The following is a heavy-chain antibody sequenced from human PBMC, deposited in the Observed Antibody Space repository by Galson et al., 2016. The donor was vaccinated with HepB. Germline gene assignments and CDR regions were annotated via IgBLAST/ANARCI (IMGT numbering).Heavy chain of an antibody. J-gene: IGHJ4*02. CDR1: DGSITNNYW. CDR3: TRGTLGTVATMAFDY. Sequence: SETLSLTCAVSDGSITNNYWWSWVRQSPGKGLEWIGEIYQTGTAHYNPSFTSRATISVDESKNQISSRLVSVTAADTAVYYCTRGTLGTVATMAFDYWGQGTLVSVTS. CDR2: IYQTGTA. D-gene: IGHD4/OR15-4a*01. V-gene: IGHV4-4*02.